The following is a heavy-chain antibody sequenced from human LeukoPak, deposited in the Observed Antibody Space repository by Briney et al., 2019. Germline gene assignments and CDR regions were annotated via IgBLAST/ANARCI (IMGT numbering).Heavy chain of an antibody. Sequence: ASVKVSCKASGGTFSSYAISWVRQAPGQGLEWMGGIIPIFGTANYAQKFQGRVTITADESTSTAYMELSSLRSEDTAVYYCASSGSSLGYYYYYMDVWGKGTTVTVSS. J-gene: IGHJ6*03. CDR1: GGTFSSYA. CDR3: ASSGSSLGYYYYYMDV. CDR2: IIPIFGTA. V-gene: IGHV1-69*01. D-gene: IGHD6-6*01.